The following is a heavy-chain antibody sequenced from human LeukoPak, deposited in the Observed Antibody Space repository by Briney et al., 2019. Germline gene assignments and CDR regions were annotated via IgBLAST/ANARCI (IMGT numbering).Heavy chain of an antibody. D-gene: IGHD2-15*01. Sequence: SETLSLTCTVSGGSISSGSNYWSWIRQPPGKGLEWIGEINHSGSTNYNPSLKSRVTISVDTSKNQFSLKLSSVTAADTAVYYCARGGVGMDVWGKGTTVTVSS. J-gene: IGHJ6*03. CDR2: INHSGST. CDR3: ARGGVGMDV. V-gene: IGHV4-39*07. CDR1: GGSISSGSNY.